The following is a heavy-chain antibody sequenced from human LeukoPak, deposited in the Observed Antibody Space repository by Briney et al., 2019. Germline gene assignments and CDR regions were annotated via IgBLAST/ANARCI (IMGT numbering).Heavy chain of an antibody. D-gene: IGHD3-10*01. Sequence: MPSETLSLTCAVSGYSISSGYFWGWVRQPPGTGLGWIGTIYHSGTAYYTPSLKSRFTLSLNTPQNQLSLNLSPVTAADTAGYFCATNYGSGSYYSLVYWGQGTLVTV. J-gene: IGHJ4*02. CDR2: IYHSGTA. V-gene: IGHV4-38-2*01. CDR3: ATNYGSGSYYSLVY. CDR1: GYSISSGYF.